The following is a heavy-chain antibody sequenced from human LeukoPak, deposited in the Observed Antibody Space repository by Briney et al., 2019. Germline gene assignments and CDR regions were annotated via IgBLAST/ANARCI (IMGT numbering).Heavy chain of an antibody. CDR2: INHSGST. V-gene: IGHV4-34*01. D-gene: IGHD6-19*01. CDR1: GGSFSGYY. Sequence: SETLSLTCAVYGGSFSGYYWSWIRQPPGKGLEWIGEINHSGSTNYNPSLKSRVTISVDKSKNQFSLKLSSVTAADTAVYYCARVMAGTKAYYYYYMDVWGKGTTVTVSS. CDR3: ARVMAGTKAYYYYYMDV. J-gene: IGHJ6*03.